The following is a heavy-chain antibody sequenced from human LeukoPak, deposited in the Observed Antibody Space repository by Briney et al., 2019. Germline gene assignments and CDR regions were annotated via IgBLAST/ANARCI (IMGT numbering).Heavy chain of an antibody. D-gene: IGHD2-21*01. Sequence: GGSLRLSCAVSGFTFSSYGMSWVRQAPGKGLEWVSAISGSGGSTYYADSVKGRFTISRDNSKNTLYLQMNSLRAEDTAVYYCARGAFHYFDYWGQGTLVTVSS. CDR3: ARGAFHYFDY. CDR2: ISGSGGST. V-gene: IGHV3-23*01. CDR1: GFTFSSYG. J-gene: IGHJ4*02.